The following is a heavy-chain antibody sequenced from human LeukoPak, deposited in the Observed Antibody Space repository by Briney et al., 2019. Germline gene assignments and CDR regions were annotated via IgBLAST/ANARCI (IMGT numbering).Heavy chain of an antibody. V-gene: IGHV3-7*04. CDR3: ARDNYDSSGYYYNDAFDI. CDR1: GFTFSSYW. D-gene: IGHD3-22*01. CDR2: IKQDGSEK. J-gene: IGHJ3*02. Sequence: GGSLRLSCAASGFTFSSYWMSWVRQAPGQGLEWVANIKQDGSEKYYVDSEKGRFTISRDNAKNSLYLQMNSLRAEDTAVYYCARDNYDSSGYYYNDAFDIWGQGTMVTVSS.